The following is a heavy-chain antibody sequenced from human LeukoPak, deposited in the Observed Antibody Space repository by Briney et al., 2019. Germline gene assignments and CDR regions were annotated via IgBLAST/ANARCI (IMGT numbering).Heavy chain of an antibody. Sequence: SETLSLTCTVSGGSINSYYWSWVRQPPGKGLEWIGYIYYIGSTNYNPSLKSRVTISVDTSKNQFSLKLSSVTAADTAVYYCAREPIAAAPPTNWGQGTLVTVSS. CDR1: GGSINSYY. V-gene: IGHV4-59*01. J-gene: IGHJ4*02. D-gene: IGHD6-13*01. CDR3: AREPIAAAPPTN. CDR2: IYYIGST.